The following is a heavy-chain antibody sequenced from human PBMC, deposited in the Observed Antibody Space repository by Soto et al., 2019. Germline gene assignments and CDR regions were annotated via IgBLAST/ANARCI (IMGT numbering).Heavy chain of an antibody. Sequence: SVKVSCKASGCTFSSYAISWVRQARGQGLEWMGGIIPIFGTANYAQKFQGRVTITADKSTSTAYMELSSLRSEDTAVYYCARENASYDILTGKTYYFDYWGQGTLVTVSS. CDR3: ARENASYDILTGKTYYFDY. CDR1: GCTFSSYA. J-gene: IGHJ4*02. V-gene: IGHV1-69*06. D-gene: IGHD3-9*01. CDR2: IIPIFGTA.